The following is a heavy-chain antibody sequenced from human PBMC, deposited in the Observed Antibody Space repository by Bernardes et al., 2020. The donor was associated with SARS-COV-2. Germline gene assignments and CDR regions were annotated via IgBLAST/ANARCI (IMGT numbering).Heavy chain of an antibody. V-gene: IGHV3-74*01. CDR3: ARDVGGTDWRFGFDV. Sequence: GGSLRLSCAASGFTFSTYWMHCVRQVPGRGLVWVARINEHGSYRDYADSVEGRFTISRDNTRTSVFLQMERLRAEDTAVYYCARDVGGTDWRFGFDVWGPGTMVHVSS. CDR2: INEHGSYR. D-gene: IGHD3-9*01. CDR1: GFTFSTYW. J-gene: IGHJ3*01.